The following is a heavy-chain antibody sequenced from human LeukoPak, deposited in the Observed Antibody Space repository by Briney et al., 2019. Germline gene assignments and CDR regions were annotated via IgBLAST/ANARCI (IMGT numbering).Heavy chain of an antibody. CDR3: AGGRLAPLYYYYYMDV. CDR1: GYTFTIYG. CDR2: ISAYNGNT. D-gene: IGHD6-25*01. J-gene: IGHJ6*03. Sequence: ASVRVSSMDSGYTFTIYGISWVRQAPEQGLGRMGWISAYNGNTNYAQKLQGRVSMTTDTTTSTAYMELRSVRSDDTAVYYCAGGRLAPLYYYYYMDVWGKGTTVTVSS. V-gene: IGHV1-18*01.